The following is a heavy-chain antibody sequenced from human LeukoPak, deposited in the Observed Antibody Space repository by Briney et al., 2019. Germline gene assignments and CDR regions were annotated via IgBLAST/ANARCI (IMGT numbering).Heavy chain of an antibody. CDR1: GFTFSSYA. V-gene: IGHV3-69-1*01. J-gene: IGHJ5*02. D-gene: IGHD2-2*01. Sequence: GGSMRLSCVRSGFTFSSYAMNWVREAPGKGLEWVSSISSNNNIYYADSVKGRFTISRDNAKNSLSLQMNSLRGEDTAVYYCGREDCNNVRCYGASDAWGQGTLVTVSS. CDR3: GREDCNNVRCYGASDA. CDR2: ISSNNNI.